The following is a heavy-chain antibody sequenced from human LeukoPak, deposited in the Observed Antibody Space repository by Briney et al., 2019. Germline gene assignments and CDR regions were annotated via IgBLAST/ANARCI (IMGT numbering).Heavy chain of an antibody. CDR3: TTASWIY. CDR2: IKSKTDDGTT. J-gene: IGHJ4*02. Sequence: PGGSLRLSCAASGFTFSNAWMSWVRQAPGKGLEWVGRIKSKTDDGTTDYAAPVKGRFTISRDDSKNTLYLQMNSLKTEDTAVYYCTTASWIYWGQGTLVTVSS. D-gene: IGHD2-2*01. CDR1: GFTFSNAW. V-gene: IGHV3-15*01.